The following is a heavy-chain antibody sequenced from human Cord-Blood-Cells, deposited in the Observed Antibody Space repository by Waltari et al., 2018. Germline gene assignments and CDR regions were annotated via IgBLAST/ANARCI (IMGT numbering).Heavy chain of an antibody. CDR2: IYYSGST. Sequence: QLQLQESGPGLVKPSETLSLTCTVSGGSISSSSYYWGWIRQPPGKGLEWIGSIYYSGSTYINPALKSRVTISVDTAKNQFSRKLSSVTAADTAVYYCARRGGGCGGDCYTFDYWGQGTLVTVSS. CDR1: GGSISSSSYY. D-gene: IGHD2-21*02. V-gene: IGHV4-39*07. CDR3: ARRGGGCGGDCYTFDY. J-gene: IGHJ4*02.